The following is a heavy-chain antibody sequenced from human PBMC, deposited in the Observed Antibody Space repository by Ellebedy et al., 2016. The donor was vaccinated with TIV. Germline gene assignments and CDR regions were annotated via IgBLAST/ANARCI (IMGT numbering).Heavy chain of an antibody. J-gene: IGHJ4*02. Sequence: PGGSLRLSCAASGFAFSSYTMSWVRQAPGKGLEWVSAIVGSGGTTWYADSVKGRFTISRDNSKNTLYLLMNSLRAEDTAVYYCAKTAQFDTWGQGTLVTVSS. CDR3: AKTAQFDT. CDR2: IVGSGGTT. V-gene: IGHV3-23*01. CDR1: GFAFSSYT.